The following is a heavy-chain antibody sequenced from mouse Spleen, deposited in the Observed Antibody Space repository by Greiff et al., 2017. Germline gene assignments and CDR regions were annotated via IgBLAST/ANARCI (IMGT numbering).Heavy chain of an antibody. CDR1: GFSLTNYA. CDR2: IWSDGST. J-gene: IGHJ4*01. CDR3: ASIYDGYYGDAMDY. D-gene: IGHD2-3*01. V-gene: IGHV2-4-1*01. Sequence: VKLVESGPGLVAPSQSLSITCTVSGFSLTNYAVHWVRQSPGKGLEWLGVIWSDGSTDYNAAFISRLSISKDNSKSQVFFKMNSLQADDTAIYYCASIYDGYYGDAMDYWGQGTSVTVSS.